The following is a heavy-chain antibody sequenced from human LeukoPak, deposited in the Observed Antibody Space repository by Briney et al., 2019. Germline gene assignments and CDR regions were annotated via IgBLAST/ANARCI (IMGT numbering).Heavy chain of an antibody. Sequence: SSETLSLTCTVSGGSISSYYWSWIRQPPGKGLEWIGYIYYSGSTNYNPSLKSRVTISVDTSKNQFSLKLSSVTAADTAVYYCARAGYYYDSSGLTPFDYWGQGTLVTVSS. D-gene: IGHD3-22*01. V-gene: IGHV4-59*08. CDR1: GGSISSYY. J-gene: IGHJ4*02. CDR3: ARAGYYYDSSGLTPFDY. CDR2: IYYSGST.